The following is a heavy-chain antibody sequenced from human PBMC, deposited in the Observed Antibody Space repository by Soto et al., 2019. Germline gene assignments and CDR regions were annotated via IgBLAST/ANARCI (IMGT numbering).Heavy chain of an antibody. D-gene: IGHD1-1*01. CDR3: VKGTTGTTGWFDP. V-gene: IGHV3-64D*06. J-gene: IGHJ5*02. Sequence: EVQLVESGGGLVQPGGSLRLSCSASGFTFSSYAMHWVRQAPGKGLEYVSAISSNGGGTYYADSVKGRFTISRDNSKNKLYLQMNSLRAEDTAVYYCVKGTTGTTGWFDPWGQGTLVTVSS. CDR2: ISSNGGGT. CDR1: GFTFSSYA.